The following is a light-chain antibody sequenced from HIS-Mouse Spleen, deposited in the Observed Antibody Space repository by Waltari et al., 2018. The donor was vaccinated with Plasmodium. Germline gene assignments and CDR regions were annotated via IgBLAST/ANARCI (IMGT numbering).Light chain of an antibody. J-gene: IGLJ1*01. Sequence: QSALTQPRSVSGSPGQSVTISCTGTSSDVGGYNYVSWYQQHPGTAPNLMIYDVSKRPSGVPDRFSGSKSGNTASLTISGLQAEDEADYYCCSYAGSYTVVFGTGTKVTVL. CDR1: SSDVGGYNY. CDR2: DVS. CDR3: CSYAGSYTVV. V-gene: IGLV2-11*01.